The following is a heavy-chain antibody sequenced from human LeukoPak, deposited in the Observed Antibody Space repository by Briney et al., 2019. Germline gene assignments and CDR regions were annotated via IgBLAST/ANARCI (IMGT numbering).Heavy chain of an antibody. CDR2: IYYSGST. CDR3: ARGGDFWSGYYYFDY. Sequence: SETLSLTCTVSGGSISSGDYHWSWIRQPPGKGLEWIGYIYYSGSTYYNPSLKSRVTISVDTSKNQFSLKLSSVTAADTAVYYCARGGDFWSGYYYFDYWGQGTLVTVSS. D-gene: IGHD3-3*01. J-gene: IGHJ4*02. CDR1: GGSISSGDYH. V-gene: IGHV4-30-4*08.